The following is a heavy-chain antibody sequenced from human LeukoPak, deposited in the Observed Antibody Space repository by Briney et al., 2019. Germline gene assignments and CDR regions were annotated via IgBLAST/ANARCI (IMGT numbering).Heavy chain of an antibody. CDR2: IYYSGST. Sequence: SETLSLTCTVSGGSISNYYWSWIRQPPGKGLEWIGYIYYSGSTNYNPSLKSRVTISVDTSKNQFSLKLSSVTAADTAVHYCARELEFFDYWGQGTLVTVSS. V-gene: IGHV4-59*01. J-gene: IGHJ4*02. D-gene: IGHD1-1*01. CDR1: GGSISNYY. CDR3: ARELEFFDY.